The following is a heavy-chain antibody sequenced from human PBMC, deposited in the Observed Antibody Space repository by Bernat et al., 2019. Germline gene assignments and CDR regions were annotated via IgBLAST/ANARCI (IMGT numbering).Heavy chain of an antibody. CDR2: IYSGGST. CDR1: GFTVSSNY. Sequence: EVQLVESGGGLVQPGGSLRLSCAASGFTVSSNYMSWVRQAPGKGLEWVSVIYSGGSTYYADSVKGRFTISRDNSKNTLYLQMNSLRAEDTAVYYCAKVLQWVVYAPYDYWGQGTLVTVSS. CDR3: AKVLQWVVYAPYDY. J-gene: IGHJ4*02. V-gene: IGHV3-66*01. D-gene: IGHD2-8*02.